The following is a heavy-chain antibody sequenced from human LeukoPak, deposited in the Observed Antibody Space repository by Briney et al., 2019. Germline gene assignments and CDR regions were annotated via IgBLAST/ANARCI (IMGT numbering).Heavy chain of an antibody. Sequence: SGPTLVKPTQTLTLTCTFSGFSLSTSGVGVGWIRQPPGKALEWLALIYWDDDKRYSPSLKSRLTITRDTSKNQVVLTMTNMDPVDTATYYCAHRRRGVTFNWFDPWGQGTLVTVPS. V-gene: IGHV2-5*02. CDR1: GFSLSTSGVG. J-gene: IGHJ5*02. CDR3: AHRRRGVTFNWFDP. CDR2: IYWDDDK. D-gene: IGHD2-21*02.